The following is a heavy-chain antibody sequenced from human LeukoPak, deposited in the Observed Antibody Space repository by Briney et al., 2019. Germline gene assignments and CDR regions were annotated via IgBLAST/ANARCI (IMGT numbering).Heavy chain of an antibody. V-gene: IGHV3-13*01. CDR2: IATAGDT. D-gene: IGHD3-22*01. Sequence: GGSLRLSCAASGFSLSSYDMHWVRQATGRGLEWVSAIATAGDTHYAGSVKGRFTISRESAKSSLYLQMNGLGAGDTAVYYCARQIPYYFDSSGYYAGAFDIWGQGTMVTVSS. CDR1: GFSLSSYD. J-gene: IGHJ3*02. CDR3: ARQIPYYFDSSGYYAGAFDI.